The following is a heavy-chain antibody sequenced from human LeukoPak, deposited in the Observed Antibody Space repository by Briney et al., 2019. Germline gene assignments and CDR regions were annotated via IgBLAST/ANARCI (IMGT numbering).Heavy chain of an antibody. CDR2: ISGSGSST. D-gene: IGHD2/OR15-2a*01. CDR1: GFTFSNFA. Sequence: GGSLRLSCAASGFTFSNFAMAWVRQAPGKGLEWVSGISGSGSSTYYADSVKGRFTISRDDSKNTLYLQMNSLRAEDTALYYCAKESGSTFNDAFDIWGQGTMVIVSS. CDR3: AKESGSTFNDAFDI. J-gene: IGHJ3*02. V-gene: IGHV3-23*01.